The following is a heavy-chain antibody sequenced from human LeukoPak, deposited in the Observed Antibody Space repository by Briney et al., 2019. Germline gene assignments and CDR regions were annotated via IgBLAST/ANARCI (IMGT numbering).Heavy chain of an antibody. CDR1: GGTFSSYA. J-gene: IGHJ4*02. CDR3: ARYLVRDGYTAFDY. CDR2: IIPIFGTA. Sequence: GASVKVSCKASGGTFSSYAISWVRQAPGQGLEWMGGIIPIFGTANYAQKFQGRVTITADESTSTAYMELSSLRSEDTAVYYCARYLVRDGYTAFDYWGQGTLVTVSS. V-gene: IGHV1-69*13. D-gene: IGHD5-24*01.